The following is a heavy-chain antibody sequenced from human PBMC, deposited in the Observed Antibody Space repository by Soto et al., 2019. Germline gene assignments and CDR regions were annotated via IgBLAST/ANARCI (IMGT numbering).Heavy chain of an antibody. Sequence: GGSLRLSCAASGFTFSRYSMNWVRQAPGKGLEWVSSISSTTNYIYYADSMKGRFTVSRDNAKNSVYLDMNSLSAEDTAVYYCARESEDLTSNFDYWGQGTLVTV. J-gene: IGHJ4*02. CDR1: GFTFSRYS. CDR3: ARESEDLTSNFDY. CDR2: ISSTTNYI. V-gene: IGHV3-21*01.